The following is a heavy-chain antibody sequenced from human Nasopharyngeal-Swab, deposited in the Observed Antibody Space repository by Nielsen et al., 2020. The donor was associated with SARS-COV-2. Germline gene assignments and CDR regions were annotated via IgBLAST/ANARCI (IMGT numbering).Heavy chain of an antibody. J-gene: IGHJ3*02. CDR2: ISWNSVSI. CDR1: GFTFDDYA. CDR3: AKDMGYCSGSSCFFTSAFDI. D-gene: IGHD2-15*01. Sequence: GGSLRLSCAASGFTFDDYAMHWVRQAPGKGLEWVSGISWNSVSIAYAGSVSGRFTISRDNAKNSLYLQMNSLRPEDAALYYCAKDMGYCSGSSCFFTSAFDIWGQGTMVTVSS. V-gene: IGHV3-9*01.